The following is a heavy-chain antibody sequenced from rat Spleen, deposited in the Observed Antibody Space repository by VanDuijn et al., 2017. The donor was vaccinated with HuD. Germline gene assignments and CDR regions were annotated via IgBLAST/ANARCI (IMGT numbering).Heavy chain of an antibody. Sequence: EVQLVESGGGLVQPGRSLKFSCAASGFTFSNYDMAWVRQAPKKGLEWVASISYEGSSTYYGDSVKGRFTISRDNAKSTLYLQMNSLRSEDTATYYCARPNNYVYVMDAWGQGASVTVSS. J-gene: IGHJ4*01. D-gene: IGHD1-10*01. CDR2: ISYEGSST. CDR1: GFTFSNYD. V-gene: IGHV5-22*01. CDR3: ARPNNYVYVMDA.